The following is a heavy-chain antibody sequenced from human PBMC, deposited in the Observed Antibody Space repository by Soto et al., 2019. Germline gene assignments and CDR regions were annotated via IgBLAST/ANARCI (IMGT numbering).Heavy chain of an antibody. CDR1: GFTFSTYS. Sequence: GGSLRLSCAASGFTFSTYSMNWVRQAPGKGLEWVSSISSSGTYIYYADSVKGRFTISRDNAKNSLYLQMNSLRAEDTAVYYCARDSYYYDSSGYFDYWGQGTLVTVSS. CDR3: ARDSYYYDSSGYFDY. D-gene: IGHD3-22*01. V-gene: IGHV3-21*01. CDR2: ISSSGTYI. J-gene: IGHJ4*02.